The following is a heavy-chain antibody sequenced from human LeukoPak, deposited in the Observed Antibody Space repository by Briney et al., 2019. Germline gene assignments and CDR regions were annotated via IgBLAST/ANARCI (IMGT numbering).Heavy chain of an antibody. J-gene: IGHJ5*02. D-gene: IGHD6-19*01. V-gene: IGHV3-30-3*01. CDR3: ARAPNSGWYVDNWFDP. Sequence: GGSLRLSYAASGFTFSSYAMHWVRQAPGKGLEWVAVISYDGSNKYYADSVKGRFTISGDNSKNTLYLQMNSLRAEDTAVYYCARAPNSGWYVDNWFDPWGQGTLVTVSS. CDR1: GFTFSSYA. CDR2: ISYDGSNK.